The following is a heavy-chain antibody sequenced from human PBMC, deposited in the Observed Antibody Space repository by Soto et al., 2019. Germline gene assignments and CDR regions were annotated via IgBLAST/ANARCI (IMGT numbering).Heavy chain of an antibody. Sequence: HITLKESGPTLVKPTQTLTLTCTFSGFSLSTSGVGVGCIRQPPGKALEWLALIYWDDDTRYSRSLKSRLTSTKDHSKNQLVLTMTNMAYVDTATYYCANSLGTIRAYSSANDALDIWGQGTMVTVSS. J-gene: IGHJ3*02. V-gene: IGHV2-5*02. CDR2: IYWDDDT. D-gene: IGHD6-25*01. CDR1: GFSLSTSGVG. CDR3: ANSLGTIRAYSSANDALDI.